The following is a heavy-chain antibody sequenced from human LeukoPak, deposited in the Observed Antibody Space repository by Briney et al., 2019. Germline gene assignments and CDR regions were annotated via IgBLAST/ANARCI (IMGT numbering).Heavy chain of an antibody. Sequence: PGGSLRLSCSVSGFTFSSYIMNWVRQAPGKGLQWVSSISGGGSYIFYADSVEGRFSVSRDNAKNSVFLQMNSLRAEDTAVYYCARGLGDYDAFDVWGHGTRVTVAS. J-gene: IGHJ3*01. CDR3: ARGLGDYDAFDV. V-gene: IGHV3-21*01. CDR2: ISGGGSYI. D-gene: IGHD4-17*01. CDR1: GFTFSSYI.